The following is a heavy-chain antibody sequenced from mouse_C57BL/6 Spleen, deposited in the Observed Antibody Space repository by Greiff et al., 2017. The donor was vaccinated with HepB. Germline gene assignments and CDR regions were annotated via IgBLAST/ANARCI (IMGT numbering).Heavy chain of an antibody. Sequence: QVTLKVSGPGILQSSQTLSLTCSFSGFSLSTSGMGVSWIRKPSGKGLEWLAHIYWDEDKRYNPSLKSRLTISKDTSRNPVFLTITRLDTADTATYYYARMAITTGYYFAMDYWGQGTSVTVSS. CDR3: ARMAITTGYYFAMDY. CDR1: GFSLSTSGMG. V-gene: IGHV8-12*01. CDR2: IYWDEDK. J-gene: IGHJ4*01. D-gene: IGHD2-4*01.